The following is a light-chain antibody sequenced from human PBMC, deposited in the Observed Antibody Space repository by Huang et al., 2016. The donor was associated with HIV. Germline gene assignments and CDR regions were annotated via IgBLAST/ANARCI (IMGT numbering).Light chain of an antibody. CDR2: GAS. CDR1: QRIVRN. V-gene: IGKV3-15*01. J-gene: IGKJ4*01. CDR3: QQYNYWPPLA. Sequence: EVVMTQSPATLSVSPGERVTLSCRARQRIVRNLAWYQQKVGQPPRLLIYGASTRATGIPARFSGSGSGTEFTLTITSLQSEDFAVYYCQQYNYWPPLAFGGGTKVEIK.